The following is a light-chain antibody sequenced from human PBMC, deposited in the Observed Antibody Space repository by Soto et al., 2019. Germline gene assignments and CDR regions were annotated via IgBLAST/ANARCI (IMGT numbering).Light chain of an antibody. V-gene: IGLV1-40*01. J-gene: IGLJ1*01. CDR3: QSYDSSLTILYV. CDR2: GNS. Sequence: QSVLTQPPLVSGAPGQRVTISCTGSSSNIGAGYDVHWYQQLPGTAPKVLIYGNSDRPSGVPDRFSGSKSGTSASLAITGLQAEDEADYYCQSYDSSLTILYVFGTGTKLTVL. CDR1: SSNIGAGYD.